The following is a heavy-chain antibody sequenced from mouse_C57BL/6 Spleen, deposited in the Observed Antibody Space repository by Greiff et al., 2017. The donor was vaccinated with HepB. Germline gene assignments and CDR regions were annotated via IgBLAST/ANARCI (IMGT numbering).Heavy chain of an antibody. CDR3: TRDDGYPAWFAY. CDR2: ISSGGDYI. D-gene: IGHD2-3*01. Sequence: EVQVVESGEGLVKPGGSLKLSCAASGFTFSSYAMSWVRQTPEKRLEWVAYISSGGDYIYYADTVKGRFTISRDNARNTLYLQMSSLKSEDTAMYYCTRDDGYPAWFAYWGQGTLVTVSA. V-gene: IGHV5-9-1*02. J-gene: IGHJ3*01. CDR1: GFTFSSYA.